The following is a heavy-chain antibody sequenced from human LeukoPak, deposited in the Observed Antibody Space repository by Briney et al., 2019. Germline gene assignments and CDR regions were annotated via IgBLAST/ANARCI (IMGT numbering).Heavy chain of an antibody. CDR2: ISSGGDSI. V-gene: IGHV3-11*04. D-gene: IGHD2-15*01. CDR3: AKDWNCSGGSCLGY. CDR1: GITFSDHY. J-gene: IGHJ4*02. Sequence: GGSLRLSCAASGITFSDHYMSWIRQAPGKGLEWLSYISSGGDSIYYADSVKGRFTISRDNAKNSVSLQMNSLRAEDTAVYYCAKDWNCSGGSCLGYWGQGTLVTVSS.